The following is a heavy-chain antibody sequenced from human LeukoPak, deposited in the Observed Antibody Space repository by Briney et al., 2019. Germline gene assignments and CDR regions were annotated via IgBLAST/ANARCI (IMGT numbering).Heavy chain of an antibody. D-gene: IGHD6-13*01. Sequence: PGGSLRLSCAASGFTFSSYGMSWVRQAPGKGLVWVSRIRPDGSATSYAESVKGRLTISRDNAKNSLYLQMNSLRAEDTAVYYCARDSIAAAGYYYMDVWGKGTTVTISS. CDR3: ARDSIAAAGYYYMDV. J-gene: IGHJ6*03. V-gene: IGHV3-74*01. CDR2: IRPDGSAT. CDR1: GFTFSSYG.